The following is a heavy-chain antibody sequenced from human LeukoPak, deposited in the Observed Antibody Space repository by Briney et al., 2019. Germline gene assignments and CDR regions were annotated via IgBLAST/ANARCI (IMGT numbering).Heavy chain of an antibody. D-gene: IGHD4/OR15-4a*01. Sequence: GGSLRLSCTVSGFTVSSNSMSWARQAPGKGLEWVSFIYSDNTHYSDSVKGRFTISRDNSKNTLYLQMNSLRAEDTAAYYCARRAGAYSHPYDYWGQGTLVTVSS. CDR2: IYSDNT. V-gene: IGHV3-53*01. J-gene: IGHJ4*02. CDR3: ARRAGAYSHPYDY. CDR1: GFTVSSNS.